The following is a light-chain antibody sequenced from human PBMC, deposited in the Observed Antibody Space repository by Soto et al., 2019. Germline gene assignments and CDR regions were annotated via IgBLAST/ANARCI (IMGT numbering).Light chain of an antibody. J-gene: IGKJ1*01. CDR1: HSISRR. Sequence: GDRVTITCRASHSISRRLAWYQQKPGKAPKVLIYGASSMESGVPSRLSGSGSGTEFTLTSSSLQPDDFATYYCQQYNTYPPRTFGQGTKLEIK. CDR2: GAS. V-gene: IGKV1-5*01. CDR3: QQYNTYPPRT.